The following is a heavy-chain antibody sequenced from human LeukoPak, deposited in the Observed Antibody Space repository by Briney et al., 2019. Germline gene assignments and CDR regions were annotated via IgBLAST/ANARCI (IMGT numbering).Heavy chain of an antibody. Sequence: PGGSLRLSCAASGFTFSSYAMSWVRQAPGKGLEWVSSISSSSSYIYYADSVKGRFTISRDNAKNSLYLQMNSLRAEDTAVYYCAREGRGYSSSANYYYYYYMDVWGKGTTVTVSS. CDR3: AREGRGYSSSANYYYYYYMDV. V-gene: IGHV3-21*01. D-gene: IGHD6-6*01. CDR1: GFTFSSYA. J-gene: IGHJ6*03. CDR2: ISSSSSYI.